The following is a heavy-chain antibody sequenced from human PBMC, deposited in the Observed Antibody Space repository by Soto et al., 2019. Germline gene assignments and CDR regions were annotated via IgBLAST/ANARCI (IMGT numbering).Heavy chain of an antibody. CDR3: ATLNMVYVGFTVLHI. Sequence: QVQLVESGGGVVQPGTSLRLSCAASGFTFSNYAMHWVRQAPGKGLEWVAVISYDGSNKYYGDSGKGRFTISRDNSKKTLYLQMSSMRSEDTAVYHCATLNMVYVGFTVLHIWGQGTVVTVSS. V-gene: IGHV3-30*03. CDR1: GFTFSNYA. CDR2: ISYDGSNK. D-gene: IGHD2-8*01. J-gene: IGHJ3*02.